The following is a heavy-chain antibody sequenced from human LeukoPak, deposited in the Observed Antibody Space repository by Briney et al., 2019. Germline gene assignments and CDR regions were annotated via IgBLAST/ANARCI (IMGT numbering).Heavy chain of an antibody. V-gene: IGHV3-48*02. CDR2: ISSSSSTI. D-gene: IGHD4-23*01. J-gene: IGHJ6*02. CDR3: ARVQPPPTVVTPRYYYYGMDV. Sequence: GGSLRLSCAASGFTFSSYSMNWVRQAPGKGLEWVSYISSSSSTIYYADSVKGRFTISRDNAKNSLYLQMNSLRDEDTAVYYCARVQPPPTVVTPRYYYYGMDVWGQGTTVTVS. CDR1: GFTFSSYS.